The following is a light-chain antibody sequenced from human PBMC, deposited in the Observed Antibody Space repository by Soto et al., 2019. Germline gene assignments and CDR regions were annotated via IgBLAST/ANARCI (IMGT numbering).Light chain of an antibody. J-gene: IGKJ4*01. CDR3: QQFDGVPLT. CDR1: QDIKIY. V-gene: IGKV1-33*01. Sequence: DIQMTQPPSSLSASIGDRVTITCQASQDIKIYLNWYQQKPGKPPNLLIYDASKLETGVPLRFSGSGSGTHFTFIISSLQPEDIATYYCQQFDGVPLTFGGGTKVDIK. CDR2: DAS.